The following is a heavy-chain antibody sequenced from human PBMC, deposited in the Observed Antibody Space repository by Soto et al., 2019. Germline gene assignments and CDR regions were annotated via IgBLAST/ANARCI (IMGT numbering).Heavy chain of an antibody. J-gene: IGHJ6*02. V-gene: IGHV1-8*01. CDR2: MNPNSGNT. CDR1: GYTFTSYD. D-gene: IGHD6-13*01. CDR3: ARESPISSSWYGTYYYYGMDV. Sequence: ASVKVSCKASGYTFTSYDINWVRQATGQGLERMGWMNPNSGNTGYAQKFQGRVTMTRNTSISTAYMELSSLRSENTPVYYCARESPISSSWYGTYYYYGMDVWGQGTTVTVSS.